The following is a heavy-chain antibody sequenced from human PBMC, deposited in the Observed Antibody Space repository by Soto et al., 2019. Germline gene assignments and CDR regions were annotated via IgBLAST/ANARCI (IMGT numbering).Heavy chain of an antibody. V-gene: IGHV1-18*01. CDR3: ARDQPTTVTTYYYYYYMDV. J-gene: IGHJ6*03. CDR1: GYTFTSYG. Sequence: ASVKVSCKASGYTFTSYGISWVRQAPGQGLEWMGWISAYNGNTNYAQKLQGRVTMTTDTSTSTAYMELRSLRSDDTAVYYCARDQPTTVTTYYYYYYMDVWGKGTTVTVSS. D-gene: IGHD4-17*01. CDR2: ISAYNGNT.